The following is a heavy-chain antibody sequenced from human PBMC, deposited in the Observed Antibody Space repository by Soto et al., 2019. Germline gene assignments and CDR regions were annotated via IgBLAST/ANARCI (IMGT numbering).Heavy chain of an antibody. CDR1: GFTFDDYA. J-gene: IGHJ6*02. CDR2: ISWNSGSI. Sequence: EVQLVESGGGLVQPGRSLRLSCAASGFTFDDYAMHWVRQAPGKGLEWVSGISWNSGSIGYADSVKGRFTISRDNAKNSLYLQMNSLRAEDTALYYCARGPSRGYYYGMDVWGQGTTVTVSS. CDR3: ARGPSRGYYYGMDV. V-gene: IGHV3-9*01. D-gene: IGHD2-15*01.